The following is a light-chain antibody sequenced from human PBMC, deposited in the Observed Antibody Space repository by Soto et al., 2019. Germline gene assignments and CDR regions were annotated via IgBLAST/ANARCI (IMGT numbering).Light chain of an antibody. CDR1: QSVTYRY. V-gene: IGKV3-20*01. CDR3: HQYGRSWT. J-gene: IGKJ1*01. Sequence: EVVLTQSPGTLSLFPGERATLSCRASQSVTYRYLAWFQQKRGQAPRPIIYDISNRASGIPDRFSGSGSGTDFTLTISRVEPEDSAVYYCHQYGRSWTFGQGTRVEIK. CDR2: DIS.